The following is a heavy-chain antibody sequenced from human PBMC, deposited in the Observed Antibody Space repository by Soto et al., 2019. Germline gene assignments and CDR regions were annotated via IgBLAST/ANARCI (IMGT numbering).Heavy chain of an antibody. V-gene: IGHV4-39*01. CDR2: IYYSGST. CDR3: ARRIMITFGGVHNWFDP. CDR1: GGSIISSSYY. Sequence: PSETLSLTCTVSGGSIISSSYYWGWIRQPPGKGLEWIGSIYYSGSTYYNPSLKSRVTISVDTSKNQFSLKLSSVTAADTAVYYCARRIMITFGGVHNWFDPWGQGTLVTVSS. J-gene: IGHJ5*02. D-gene: IGHD3-16*01.